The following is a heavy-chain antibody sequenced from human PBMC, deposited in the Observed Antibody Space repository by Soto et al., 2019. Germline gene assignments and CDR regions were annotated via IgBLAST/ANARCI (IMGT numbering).Heavy chain of an antibody. CDR2: ILVDGRT. D-gene: IGHD2-8*02. CDR3: AKATATGGGAFDF. CDR1: GFPCGSYD. V-gene: IGHV3-23*01. Sequence: GGSLRLSCAASGFPCGSYDMAWVRQAPGKGLEWVSTILVDGRTFYVDSVKGRFTISRDNSRNTVYLQMNSLTAGDTALYYCAKATATGGGAFDFCGQGTMVTVSS. J-gene: IGHJ3*01.